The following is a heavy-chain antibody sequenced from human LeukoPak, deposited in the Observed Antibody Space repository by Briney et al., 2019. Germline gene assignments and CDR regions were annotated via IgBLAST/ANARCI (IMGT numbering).Heavy chain of an antibody. CDR2: ISGVNT. CDR1: GFTLSSYV. CDR3: AKVSAYGVRGVYDAFEI. D-gene: IGHD3-10*01. J-gene: IGHJ3*02. Sequence: QTGRSLRLSCAASGFTLSSYVMSWVRQAPVKRLEWGSSISGVNTDYADSVKGRFTISRDNSKNTLYLQVNSLRAEDTAVYYCAKVSAYGVRGVYDAFEIWGQGTMVTVPP. V-gene: IGHV3-23*01.